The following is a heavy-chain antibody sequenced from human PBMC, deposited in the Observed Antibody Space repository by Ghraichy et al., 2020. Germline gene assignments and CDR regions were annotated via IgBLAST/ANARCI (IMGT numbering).Heavy chain of an antibody. D-gene: IGHD3-22*01. V-gene: IGHV4-59*01. CDR2: IYYSGST. CDR1: GGSISSYY. J-gene: IGHJ2*01. CDR3: ARGKGYYDLNPGGGYWYFDL. Sequence: SETLSLTCTVSGGSISSYYWSWIRQPPGKGLEWIGYIYYSGSTNYNPSLKSRVTISVDTSKNQFSLKLSSVTAADTAVYYCARGKGYYDLNPGGGYWYFDLWGRGTLVTVSS.